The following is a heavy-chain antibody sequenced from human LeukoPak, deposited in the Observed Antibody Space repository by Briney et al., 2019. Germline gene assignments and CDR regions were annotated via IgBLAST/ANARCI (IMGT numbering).Heavy chain of an antibody. D-gene: IGHD5-18*01. CDR2: ISGSGGST. Sequence: GGSLRLSCAASGFTFSSYAMSWVRQAPGKGLEWVSAISGSGGSTYYADSVKGRFTISRDNSKNALYLQMNSLRAEDTAVYYCARVSGYSYGSSDYWGQGTLVTVSS. V-gene: IGHV3-23*01. CDR1: GFTFSSYA. J-gene: IGHJ4*02. CDR3: ARVSGYSYGSSDY.